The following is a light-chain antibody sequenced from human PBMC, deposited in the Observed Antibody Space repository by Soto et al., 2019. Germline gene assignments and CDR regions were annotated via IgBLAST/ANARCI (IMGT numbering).Light chain of an antibody. J-gene: IGKJ1*01. CDR1: QSISSY. CDR3: QQCDTSPWT. CDR2: GAS. V-gene: IGKV3-20*01. Sequence: EIVLTQSPDTLSLSPGERATLSCRASQSISSYLAWYQQKPGQAPRLLIYGASSRATGIPDRFSGSGSGTDLTLAISRLEPGDSAVYFCQQCDTSPWTFGQGTKVEIK.